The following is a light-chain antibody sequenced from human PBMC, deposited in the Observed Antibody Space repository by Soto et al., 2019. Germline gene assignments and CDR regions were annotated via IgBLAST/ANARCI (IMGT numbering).Light chain of an antibody. V-gene: IGKV3-15*01. CDR3: QQYGRSSLT. Sequence: EIVLTQSPASLSVSPGERATLSCRASQSVRSKVAWYQQKPGQAPSLVIYDTYIRATGIPARFSGSGFGTEFTLTISSLQPEDFAVYYCQQYGRSSLTFGPGTKVDIK. CDR1: QSVRSK. CDR2: DTY. J-gene: IGKJ3*01.